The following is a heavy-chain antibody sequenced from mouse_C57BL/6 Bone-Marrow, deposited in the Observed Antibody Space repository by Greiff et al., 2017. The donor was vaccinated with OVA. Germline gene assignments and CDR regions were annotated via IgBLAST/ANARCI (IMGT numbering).Heavy chain of an antibody. J-gene: IGHJ2*01. CDR1: GFTFSSYA. D-gene: IGHD2-3*01. CDR3: TRDGFDY. Sequence: EVMLVESGEGLVKPGGSLKLSCAASGFTFSSYAMSWVRQTPEQRLEWVAYISRGGDYIYYADTVKGRVTISRDNAKNTLYLQMSSLTSEDTCMYYCTRDGFDYWGQGTTLTVSS. CDR2: ISRGGDYI. V-gene: IGHV5-9-1*02.